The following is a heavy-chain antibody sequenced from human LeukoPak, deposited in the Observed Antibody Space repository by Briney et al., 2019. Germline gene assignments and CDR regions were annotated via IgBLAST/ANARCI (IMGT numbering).Heavy chain of an antibody. CDR2: IRSKTNSYAT. CDR3: TRYNVGFES. CDR1: GFTFSGSA. V-gene: IGHV3-73*01. D-gene: IGHD1-1*01. Sequence: PGGSLRLSCAASGFTFSGSARHWVRQASGKGLEWVGRIRSKTNSYATSYAASVKGRFALSRDDSKNPAYLQMNSLKTEDTAVYYCTRYNVGFESWGQGTLVTVSS. J-gene: IGHJ4*02.